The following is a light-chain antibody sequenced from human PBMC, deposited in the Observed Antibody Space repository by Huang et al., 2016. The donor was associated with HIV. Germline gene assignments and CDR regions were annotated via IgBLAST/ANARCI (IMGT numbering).Light chain of an antibody. V-gene: IGKV3-15*01. CDR1: QSVPS. Sequence: EIVMTQSPATLSVSPGERATLSCRASQSVPSLAWYQQKPGQTPRLLIYGAAPRATGIPARFSGSGSGTDFTLTISSLQSEDFAVYYCQQYNNWPSITFGQGTRLEIK. J-gene: IGKJ5*01. CDR2: GAA. CDR3: QQYNNWPSIT.